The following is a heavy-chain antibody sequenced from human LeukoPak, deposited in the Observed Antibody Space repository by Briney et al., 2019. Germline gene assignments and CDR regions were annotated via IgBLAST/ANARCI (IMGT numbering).Heavy chain of an antibody. Sequence: GGSLRLSFAAGGFTFLSYEWNWVRQAPGKGLEWVSYISSSGSTIYYADSVKGRFTISRDSAKSSLYLQMNSLRAEDTAVYYCASVIVGAPNKALEIWGRVTMVTVSS. V-gene: IGHV3-48*03. J-gene: IGHJ3*02. CDR1: GFTFLSYE. D-gene: IGHD1-26*01. CDR2: ISSSGSTI. CDR3: ASVIVGAPNKALEI.